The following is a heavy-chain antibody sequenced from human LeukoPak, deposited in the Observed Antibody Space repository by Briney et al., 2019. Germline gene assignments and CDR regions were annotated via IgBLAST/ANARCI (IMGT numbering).Heavy chain of an antibody. CDR2: IYYSGST. J-gene: IGHJ5*02. Sequence: PSETLSLTCTVSGGSISSYYWSWIRQPPGKGLEWIGYIYYSGSTNYNPSLKSRVTISVDTSKNQFSLKLSSVTAADTAVYYCARAIVVVPSAANWFDPWGQGTLVIVSS. D-gene: IGHD2-21*01. CDR1: GGSISSYY. CDR3: ARAIVVVPSAANWFDP. V-gene: IGHV4-59*01.